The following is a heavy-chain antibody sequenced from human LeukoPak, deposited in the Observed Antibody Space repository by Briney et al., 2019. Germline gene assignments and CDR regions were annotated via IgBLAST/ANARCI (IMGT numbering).Heavy chain of an antibody. V-gene: IGHV3-23*01. CDR1: GFTFSTYA. CDR2: ISGSGGST. Sequence: GGSLRLSCAASGFTFSTYAMSWVRQPPGQGLEWVSTISGSGGSTYYADSVKGRFTISRDNSKNTLFLQMNSLRAEDTAVYYCAKEWSGVVAFDIWGQGTTVTVSS. CDR3: AKEWSGVVAFDI. J-gene: IGHJ3*02. D-gene: IGHD3-10*01.